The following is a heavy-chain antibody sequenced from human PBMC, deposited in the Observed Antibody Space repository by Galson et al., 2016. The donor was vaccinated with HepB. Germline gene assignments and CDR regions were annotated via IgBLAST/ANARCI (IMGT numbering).Heavy chain of an antibody. CDR3: AKDWFYGFSFDY. J-gene: IGHJ4*02. D-gene: IGHD4-17*01. V-gene: IGHV3-30*18. CDR2: ITYDGNGK. CDR1: GFSFSSYG. Sequence: SLRLSCAASGFSFSSYGMHWVRQAPGKGLEWVGLITYDGNGKYYGDSVKGRFTISRDNSKKTLILQMNSLRPEDTAVYYCAKDWFYGFSFDYWGQGTLVTVSS.